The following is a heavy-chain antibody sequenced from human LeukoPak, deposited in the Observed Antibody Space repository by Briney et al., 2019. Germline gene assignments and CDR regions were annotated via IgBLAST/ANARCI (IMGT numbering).Heavy chain of an antibody. Sequence: GGSLRLSCAASGFTFSSYAMSWVRQAPGKGLEWVSAISGSGGSTYYADSVKGRFTISRDNSKNTLCLQMNSLRAEDTAVYYCAKDGDSGSDAFDIWGQGTMVTVSS. V-gene: IGHV3-23*01. CDR3: AKDGDSGSDAFDI. D-gene: IGHD5-12*01. CDR2: ISGSGGST. J-gene: IGHJ3*02. CDR1: GFTFSSYA.